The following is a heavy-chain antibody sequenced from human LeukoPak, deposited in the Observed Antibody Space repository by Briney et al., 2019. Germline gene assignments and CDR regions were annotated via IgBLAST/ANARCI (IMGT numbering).Heavy chain of an antibody. V-gene: IGHV1-69*06. J-gene: IGHJ6*03. D-gene: IGHD3-22*01. Sequence: ASVKVSCKASGGTFSSYAISWVRQAPGQGLEWMGRIIPIFGTANYAQKFQGRVTITADKSTSTAYMELSSLRSEDTAVYYCARGAEDSSGYYLNYYYHCMDVWGKGTTVTVSS. CDR2: IIPIFGTA. CDR1: GGTFSSYA. CDR3: ARGAEDSSGYYLNYYYHCMDV.